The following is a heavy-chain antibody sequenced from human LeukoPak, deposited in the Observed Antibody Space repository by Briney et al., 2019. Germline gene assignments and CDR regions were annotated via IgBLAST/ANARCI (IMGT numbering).Heavy chain of an antibody. Sequence: RGSLRLSCAASGFTFSTYGMSCVSPAPGKGLECVSATSLSGGSTYYADSVKGRFTISRDNPKNTLYLQMNSLRAEDTAVYFCAKRSDYGDNWNYFDYWGQGTLVTVSS. V-gene: IGHV3-23*01. CDR3: AKRSDYGDNWNYFDY. CDR2: TSLSGGST. D-gene: IGHD4-23*01. CDR1: GFTFSTYG. J-gene: IGHJ4*02.